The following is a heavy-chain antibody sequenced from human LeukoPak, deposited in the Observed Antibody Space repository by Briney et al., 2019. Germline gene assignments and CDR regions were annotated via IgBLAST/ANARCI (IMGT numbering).Heavy chain of an antibody. CDR3: ARDGKWDLDTAMVTGRVYYYYYGMDV. D-gene: IGHD5-18*01. Sequence: ASVKVSCKASGYTFTSYGISWVRQAPGQGLEWMGWISAYNGNTNYAQKLQGRVTMTTDTSTSTAYMELRSLRSDDTAVYYCARDGKWDLDTAMVTGRVYYYYYGMDVWGQGTTVTVSS. CDR1: GYTFTSYG. V-gene: IGHV1-18*01. J-gene: IGHJ6*02. CDR2: ISAYNGNT.